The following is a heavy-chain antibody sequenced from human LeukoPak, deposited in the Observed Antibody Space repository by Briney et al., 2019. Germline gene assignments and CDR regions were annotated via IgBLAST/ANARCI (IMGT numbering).Heavy chain of an antibody. CDR2: ISSSSSYI. D-gene: IGHD5-12*01. J-gene: IGHJ4*02. CDR1: GFTFSSYS. Sequence: PGGSLTPSWEPSGFTFSSYSMNWVRQAPGKGLEWVSSISSSSSYIYYADSVKGRFTISRDNAKNSLYLQMNSLRAEDTAVYYCASGLGGGYHDYWGQGTLVTVSS. V-gene: IGHV3-21*01. CDR3: ASGLGGGYHDY.